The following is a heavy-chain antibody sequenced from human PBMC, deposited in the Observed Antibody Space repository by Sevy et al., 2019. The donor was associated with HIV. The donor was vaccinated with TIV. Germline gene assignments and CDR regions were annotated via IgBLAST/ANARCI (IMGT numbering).Heavy chain of an antibody. V-gene: IGHV1-24*01. J-gene: IGHJ4*02. CDR1: GYTLTRLA. D-gene: IGHD3-22*01. CDR3: ATPKVYYENSGDPFDY. Sequence: ASVKVSCKVSGYTLTRLAMHWVRQAPGKGLEWMGSFDPEDNERIYAQKWQGRFSMTEDTSPDTAYMELSNLRSEDTAVYYCATPKVYYENSGDPFDYWGQGTLITVSS. CDR2: FDPEDNER.